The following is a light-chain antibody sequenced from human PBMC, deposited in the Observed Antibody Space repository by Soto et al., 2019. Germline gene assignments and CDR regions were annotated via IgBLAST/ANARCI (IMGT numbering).Light chain of an antibody. Sequence: QSVLTQPASASGSPGQSITISCTGTSSDVGGYNYVSWFQQHPGKAPKLMIYDVSDRPSGVSNRFSASKSGNTASLTISGLQAEDEADYYCCSYTSSSTPWVFGTGTKVTVL. J-gene: IGLJ1*01. CDR1: SSDVGGYNY. V-gene: IGLV2-14*03. CDR2: DVS. CDR3: CSYTSSSTPWV.